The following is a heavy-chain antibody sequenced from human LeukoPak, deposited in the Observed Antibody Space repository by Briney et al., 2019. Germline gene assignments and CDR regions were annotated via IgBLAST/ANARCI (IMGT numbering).Heavy chain of an antibody. J-gene: IGHJ4*02. Sequence: GGSLRLSCTASGFTFSSYAMTWVRQAPGKGLEWVSSIRGSGAKTYYADSVKDRITISRDNSKNTLYLQMDSLRAGNTALYYCAKDRQDVVVTAIRFDSWGQGTLVTVSS. CDR3: AKDRQDVVVTAIRFDS. V-gene: IGHV3-23*01. D-gene: IGHD2-21*02. CDR2: IRGSGAKT. CDR1: GFTFSSYA.